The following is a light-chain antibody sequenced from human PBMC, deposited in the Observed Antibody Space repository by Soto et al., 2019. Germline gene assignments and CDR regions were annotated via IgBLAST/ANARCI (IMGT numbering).Light chain of an antibody. J-gene: IGLJ1*01. V-gene: IGLV1-47*01. CDR3: SRCDETVRTYV. CDR2: RND. Sequence: QSVLTQPPSVSGTPGQRVTISCSGSISNIGNNYVYWFQQLTGTAPKVLSNRNDQRPSGVPDRFSGSKSGTSASLAISGLRSEDEAEYSCSRCDETVRTYVFGTGTKLTVL. CDR1: ISNIGNNY.